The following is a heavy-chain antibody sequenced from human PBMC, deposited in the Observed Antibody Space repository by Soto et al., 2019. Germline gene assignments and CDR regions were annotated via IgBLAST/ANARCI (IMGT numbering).Heavy chain of an antibody. CDR3: ARVRVVVVPADLANDWRGGWFDP. Sequence: QVQLVQSGAEVKRPGSSVKVSCKASGGTFSSYAISWVRQAPGQGLEWMGGIIPIFGTANYAQKFQGRVTLTADKATSAAYMGLTGLRSEVTAANYCARVRVVVVPADLANDWRGGWFDPWGHGTLVAVSS. CDR1: GGTFSSYA. D-gene: IGHD2-2*01. J-gene: IGHJ5*02. CDR2: IIPIFGTA. V-gene: IGHV1-69*06.